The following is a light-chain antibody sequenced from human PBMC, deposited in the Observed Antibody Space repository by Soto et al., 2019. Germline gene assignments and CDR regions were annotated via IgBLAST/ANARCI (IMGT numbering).Light chain of an antibody. CDR1: QSVSNNY. V-gene: IGKV3-20*01. CDR2: GAS. Sequence: EIVLTQSPGTLSLSPGERATLSCRASQSVSNNYLAWYQQKPGQAPRLLIYGASNRATGIPDRFSGSGSGTDFTLTISSLQPEDFATYYCQQSFSPLTFGGGTPQLTFGGGTRWIS. J-gene: IGKJ4*01. CDR3: QQSFSPLTFGGGTPQLT.